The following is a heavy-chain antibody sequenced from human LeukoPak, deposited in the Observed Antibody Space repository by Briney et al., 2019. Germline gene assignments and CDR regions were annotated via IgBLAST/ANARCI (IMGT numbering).Heavy chain of an antibody. V-gene: IGHV3-20*04. J-gene: IGHJ2*01. CDR2: INWNGGST. Sequence: GGSPRLSCAASGFTFDDYGMSWVRQAPGKGLEWVSGINWNGGSTGYADSVKGRFTISRDNAKNSLYLQMNSLRAEDTALYYCARAGSGYSYGYGNWYFDLWGRGTLVTVSS. CDR1: GFTFDDYG. CDR3: ARAGSGYSYGYGNWYFDL. D-gene: IGHD5-18*01.